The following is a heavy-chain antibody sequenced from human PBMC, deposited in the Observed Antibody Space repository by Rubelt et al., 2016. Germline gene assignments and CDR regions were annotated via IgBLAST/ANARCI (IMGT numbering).Heavy chain of an antibody. J-gene: IGHJ4*02. D-gene: IGHD6-19*01. V-gene: IGHV4-59*12. CDR1: GGSISSYY. Sequence: QVQLQESGPGLVKPSETLSLTCTVSGGSISSYYWSWIRQPPGKGLEWIGYIYYSGSTYYNPSLKSRVTRSVDTSKNQFSLKLSSVTAADTAVYYCARDTPVAGFDYWGQGTLVTVSS. CDR2: IYYSGST. CDR3: ARDTPVAGFDY.